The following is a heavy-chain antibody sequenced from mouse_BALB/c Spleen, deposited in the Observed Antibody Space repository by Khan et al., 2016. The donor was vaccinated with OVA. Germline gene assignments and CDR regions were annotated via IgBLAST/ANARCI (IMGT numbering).Heavy chain of an antibody. Sequence: QVRLQQSGPELVRPGVSVKISCKGSGYTFTDFAMHWVKQSHAKSLEWIGVISTHYGNIDYNQKFKDKATMTVDKSSNTAYMELARFTSEDPAVYYCARSSGNDRFAYWGQGTLVTVSA. V-gene: IGHV1S137*01. J-gene: IGHJ3*01. CDR1: GYTFTDFA. CDR2: ISTHYGNI. CDR3: ARSSGNDRFAY. D-gene: IGHD2-2*01.